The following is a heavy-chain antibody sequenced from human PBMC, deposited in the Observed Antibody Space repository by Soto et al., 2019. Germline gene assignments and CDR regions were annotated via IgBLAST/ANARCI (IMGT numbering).Heavy chain of an antibody. CDR3: ARDLRSSSWPNWFDP. CDR1: GYTFTSYG. CDR2: ISGYNGNT. J-gene: IGHJ5*02. Sequence: QIQLVQSGAEVKKPGASVKVSCKTSGYTFTSYGIGWVRQAPGQGLEWMGWISGYNGNTNYAQKLQGRVTMTTDTSTSTAYLELRSLTSDDTAVYYCARDLRSSSWPNWFDPWGQGTLVTASS. V-gene: IGHV1-18*01. D-gene: IGHD6-13*01.